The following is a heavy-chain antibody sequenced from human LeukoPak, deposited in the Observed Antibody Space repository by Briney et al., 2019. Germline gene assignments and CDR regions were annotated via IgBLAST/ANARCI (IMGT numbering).Heavy chain of an antibody. CDR3: AKDSYGSFRGNFDP. CDR1: GFTFSGYA. CDR2: ISGSGDST. Sequence: PGGSLRLSCAASGFTFSGYAMSWVRQAPGKGLEWVSTISGSGDSTYYADSAEGRFTISRDNSKNTLYVQMNSLRAEDTAIYYCAKDSYGSFRGNFDPWGQGTLVTVSS. D-gene: IGHD3-10*01. V-gene: IGHV3-23*01. J-gene: IGHJ5*02.